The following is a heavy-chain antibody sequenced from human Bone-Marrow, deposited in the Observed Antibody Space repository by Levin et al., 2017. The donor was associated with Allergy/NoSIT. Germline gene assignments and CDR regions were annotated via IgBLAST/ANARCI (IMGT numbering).Heavy chain of an antibody. V-gene: IGHV4-31*03. D-gene: IGHD3-10*01. CDR2: IHYSGST. CDR1: GGSISSGGYY. J-gene: IGHJ4*02. CDR3: ARASFGSGNYDDY. Sequence: LRLSCTVSGGSISSGGYYWSWIRQHPGKGLEWIGYIHYSGSTSYNPSLKSRVTISADTSKNQFSLRLSSVTAADTAVYYCARASFGSGNYDDYWGQGTLVTVSS.